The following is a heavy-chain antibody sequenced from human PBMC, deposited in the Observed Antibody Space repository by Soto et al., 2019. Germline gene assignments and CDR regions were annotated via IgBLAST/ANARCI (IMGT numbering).Heavy chain of an antibody. CDR3: ARDLVSGSDFWRAYNGGYFDY. CDR1: GYTFRNYG. Sequence: QVQLVQSGAEVKRPGASVKVSCTASGYTFRNYGITWVRQAPGQGLEWMAWISPYNGNTNYAQDLQGRVTMTTDTSTSTAYMELRSLTSEDTAMYYCARDLVSGSDFWRAYNGGYFDYWGQGTLVTVSS. V-gene: IGHV1-18*01. J-gene: IGHJ4*02. CDR2: ISPYNGNT. D-gene: IGHD3-3*01.